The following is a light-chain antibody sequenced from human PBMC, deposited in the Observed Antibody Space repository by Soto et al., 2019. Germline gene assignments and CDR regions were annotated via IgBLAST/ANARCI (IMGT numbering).Light chain of an antibody. CDR1: QTLMGL. CDR3: QQRQNWPIT. V-gene: IGKV3-11*01. J-gene: IGKJ5*01. Sequence: EIVLTQSPATLSLSPGERATLSCRTSQTLMGLLNWYQQRPGQAPRLLIYATSNRATDIPARFSGSGSGTDFILTISSLDPEDFGVYFCQQRQNWPITFGQGTRLDIK. CDR2: ATS.